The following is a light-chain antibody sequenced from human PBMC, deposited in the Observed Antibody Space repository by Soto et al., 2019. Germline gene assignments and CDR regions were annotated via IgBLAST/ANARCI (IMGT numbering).Light chain of an antibody. J-gene: IGKJ5*01. CDR1: QSVTSTY. CDR3: QQYVSPPIT. CDR2: GAS. V-gene: IGKV3-20*01. Sequence: EIVLTQSPATLSLSPGERATLSCRASQSVTSTYLGWYQQKPGQAPRLLIYGASSRATGIPDRFSGSGSGTDFTLTISRLEPEDFTVYYCQQYVSPPITFGQGTRLEI.